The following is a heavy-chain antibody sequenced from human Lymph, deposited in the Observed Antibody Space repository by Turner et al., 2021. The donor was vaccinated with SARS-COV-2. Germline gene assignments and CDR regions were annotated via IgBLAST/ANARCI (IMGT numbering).Heavy chain of an antibody. CDR3: ARGVPEFDS. Sequence: QVQLVESGGGVVQPGRSLRLSCAASGFTFSSYVMHWVRQAPGKGLEWVAVISYDGSNKYYADSVKGRCTISRDYSKNTLYLQMNSLRAEDTAIYYCARGVPEFDSWGQGTLVTVSS. V-gene: IGHV3-30*04. CDR2: ISYDGSNK. D-gene: IGHD2-2*01. CDR1: GFTFSSYV. J-gene: IGHJ5*01.